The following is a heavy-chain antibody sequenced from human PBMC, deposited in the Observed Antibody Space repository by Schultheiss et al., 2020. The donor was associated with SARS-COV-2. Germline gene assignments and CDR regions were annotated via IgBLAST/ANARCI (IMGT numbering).Heavy chain of an antibody. Sequence: GESLKISCAASGFTFSSYGMHWVRQTPGKGLEWVAIIWYDGSNKYYGDSVKGRFTISRDNSKNMLYLQMNTLRAEDTAVYYCARDRDDPWVFDYWGQGTLVTVSS. CDR3: ARDRDDPWVFDY. J-gene: IGHJ4*02. D-gene: IGHD5-24*01. V-gene: IGHV3-33*01. CDR2: IWYDGSNK. CDR1: GFTFSSYG.